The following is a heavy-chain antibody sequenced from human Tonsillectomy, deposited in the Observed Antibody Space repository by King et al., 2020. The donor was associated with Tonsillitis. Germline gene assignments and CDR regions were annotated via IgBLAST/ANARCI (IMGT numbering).Heavy chain of an antibody. CDR1: GGSISGYY. V-gene: IGHV4-59*08. CDR3: ARSISPYYDILTGYCRRPRYYYYYMDV. D-gene: IGHD3-9*01. Sequence: VQLQESGPGLVKPSETLSLTCTVSGGSISGYYWSWIRQPPGKGLEWIGYMDYSGSTNYNPSLKSRATISVDTSKNQFSLKLSSVTAADTAVYYCARSISPYYDILTGYCRRPRYYYYYMDVWGKGTTVTVSS. J-gene: IGHJ6*03. CDR2: MDYSGST.